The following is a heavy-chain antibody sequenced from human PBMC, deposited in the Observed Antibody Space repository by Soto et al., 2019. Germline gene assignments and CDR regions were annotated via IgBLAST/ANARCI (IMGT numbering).Heavy chain of an antibody. CDR3: ARDYYDSSGFNWFDP. J-gene: IGHJ5*02. V-gene: IGHV3-21*01. CDR2: ISSSSSYI. D-gene: IGHD3-22*01. Sequence: GGSLRLSCAASGFTFSSYSMNWVRQAPGKGLEWVSSISSSSSYIYYADSVKGRFTISRDNAKNSLYLQMNSLRAEDTAVYYCARDYYDSSGFNWFDPWGQGTLVTVSS. CDR1: GFTFSSYS.